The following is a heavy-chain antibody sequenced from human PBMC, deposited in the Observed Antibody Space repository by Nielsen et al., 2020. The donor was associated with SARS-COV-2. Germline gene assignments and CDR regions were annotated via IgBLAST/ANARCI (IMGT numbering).Heavy chain of an antibody. CDR2: IKHDGSEK. CDR3: ARDLQGLQSAGYGMDV. D-gene: IGHD3-16*01. CDR1: GFTFSSYG. J-gene: IGHJ6*02. Sequence: GESLKISCVGSGFTFSSYGMTWFRQAPGKGLEWVANIKHDGSEKYYADSVKGRFTISRDNSKNTLYLQMNSLRAEDTAVYYCARDLQGLQSAGYGMDVWGQGTTVTVSS. V-gene: IGHV3-7*01.